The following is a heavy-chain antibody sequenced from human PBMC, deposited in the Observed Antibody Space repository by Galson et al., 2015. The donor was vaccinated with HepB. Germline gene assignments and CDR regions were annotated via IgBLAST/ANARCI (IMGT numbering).Heavy chain of an antibody. CDR2: ISYDGSNK. J-gene: IGHJ6*02. D-gene: IGHD4-17*01. V-gene: IGHV3-30-3*01. Sequence: SLRLSCAASGFTFSSYAMHWVRQAPGKGLEWVAVISYDGSNKYYADSVKGRFTISRDNSKNTLYLQMNSLRAEDTAVYYCARETYGSYYYGMDVWGQGTTVTVSS. CDR3: ARETYGSYYYGMDV. CDR1: GFTFSSYA.